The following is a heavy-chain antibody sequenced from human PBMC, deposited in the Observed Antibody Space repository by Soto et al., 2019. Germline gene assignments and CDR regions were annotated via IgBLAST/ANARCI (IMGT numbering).Heavy chain of an antibody. CDR2: KSYDGSNK. Sequence: ACAACGLSFWILVFAGSCKDQTKGLEWVAVKSYDGSNKYYADSVKGRFTISRDNSKNTLYLQMNSLRAEDTAVYYCAKDGRLRYCSSTSCYADYYYMDVWGKGTTVTVSS. CDR3: AKDGRLRYCSSTSCYADYYYMDV. J-gene: IGHJ6*03. CDR1: GLSFWILV. V-gene: IGHV3-30*18. D-gene: IGHD2-2*01.